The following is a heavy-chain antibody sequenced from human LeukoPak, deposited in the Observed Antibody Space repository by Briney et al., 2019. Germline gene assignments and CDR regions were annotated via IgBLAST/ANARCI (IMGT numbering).Heavy chain of an antibody. J-gene: IGHJ4*02. CDR2: IYAGDSDT. V-gene: IGHV5-51*01. D-gene: IGHD3-22*01. Sequence: GESLKISCKGSGYYFTTYWIAWVRQMPGKGLEWMGIIYAGDSDTRYSPSFQGQVTISADRSISTAYLQWSSLKASDTAMYYCARRVDSGFSFDFWGQGTLVTVSS. CDR1: GYYFTTYW. CDR3: ARRVDSGFSFDF.